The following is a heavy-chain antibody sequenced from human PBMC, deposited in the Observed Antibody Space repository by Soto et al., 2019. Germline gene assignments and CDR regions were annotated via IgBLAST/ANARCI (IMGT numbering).Heavy chain of an antibody. CDR3: ARRSSGWYFED. V-gene: IGHV3-23*01. D-gene: IGHD6-19*01. J-gene: IGHJ4*02. CDR1: GFTFSSYA. Sequence: EVQLLESGGGLVQPGGSLRLSCAASGFTFSSYAMSWVRQAPGKGLEWVLAISGSGGSTYYADSVKGRFTISRDNSKNTLYLQMNSLRDEDTAVYYCARRSSGWYFEDWGQGTLVTVSS. CDR2: ISGSGGST.